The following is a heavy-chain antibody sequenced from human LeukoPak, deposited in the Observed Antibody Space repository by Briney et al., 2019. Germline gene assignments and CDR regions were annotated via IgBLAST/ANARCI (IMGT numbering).Heavy chain of an antibody. CDR1: GFIFSNYA. V-gene: IGHV3-23*01. CDR2: ISAGGGDT. D-gene: IGHD1-14*01. J-gene: IGHJ3*02. Sequence: PGGSLRLSCAASGFIFSNYAMSWVCQAPGQGLEWVSTISAGGGDTDYADSVKGRFTIYRDNSKNTLHPQLNSLRAEDPAVYYCAKGNQRAYDAFDIWGQGTMVTVSS. CDR3: AKGNQRAYDAFDI.